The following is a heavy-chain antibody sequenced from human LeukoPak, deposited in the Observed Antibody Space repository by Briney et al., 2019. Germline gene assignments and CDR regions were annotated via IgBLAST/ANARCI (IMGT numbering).Heavy chain of an antibody. D-gene: IGHD3-3*01. CDR2: INTNTGNP. V-gene: IGHV7-4-1*02. CDR3: AITIFGVVIPS. CDR1: GYTFTSYA. J-gene: IGHJ5*02. Sequence: ASVKVSCKASGYTFTSYAMNWVRQAPGQGLEWMGWINTNTGNPTYAQGFTGRFVISLDTSVSTAYLQISSLKAEDTAVYCCAITIFGVVIPSWGQGTLVTVSS.